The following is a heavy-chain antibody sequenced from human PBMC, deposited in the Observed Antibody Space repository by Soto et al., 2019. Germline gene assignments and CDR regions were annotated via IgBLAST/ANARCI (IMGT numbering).Heavy chain of an antibody. D-gene: IGHD3-22*01. Sequence: QVQLVQSGAEVKKPGASVKVSCKASGYTFTSYDINWVRQATGQGLEWMGWMNPNSGNTGYAQKFKGRVTMTSNNSKRTGDMERSSVRAEATAVYYCARVKRWRGWGWLGEFGFDYWGQGTPVTVSS. CDR2: MNPNSGNT. V-gene: IGHV1-8*01. J-gene: IGHJ4*02. CDR3: ARVKRWRGWGWLGEFGFDY. CDR1: GYTFTSYD.